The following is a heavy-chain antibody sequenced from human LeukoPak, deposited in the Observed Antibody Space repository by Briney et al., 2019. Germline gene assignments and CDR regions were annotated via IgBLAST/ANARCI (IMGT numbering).Heavy chain of an antibody. D-gene: IGHD6-6*01. CDR1: GYSFTSYW. V-gene: IGHV5-51*01. CDR2: IYPGDSDT. Sequence: LGESLKISCKGSGYSFTSYWIGCVRQMPGKGLEWMGIIYPGDSDTRYSPSFQGQVTISADKSIRTAYLQWSSLKASDTAMYYRARQRSSSKYSDYYYGMDVWGQGTTVTVSS. J-gene: IGHJ6*02. CDR3: ARQRSSSKYSDYYYGMDV.